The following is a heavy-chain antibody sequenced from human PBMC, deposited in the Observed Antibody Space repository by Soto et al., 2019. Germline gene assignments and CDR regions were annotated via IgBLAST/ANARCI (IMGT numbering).Heavy chain of an antibody. Sequence: SETLSLTCTVSGGSISSSSYYWGWIRQPPGKGLEWIGSIYYSGSTYYNPSLKSRVTISVDTSKNQFSLKLSSVTAADTAVYYCARFPNNYYDSSGYLVYWGQGTPVTVSS. CDR1: GGSISSSSYY. CDR3: ARFPNNYYDSSGYLVY. CDR2: IYYSGST. J-gene: IGHJ4*02. D-gene: IGHD3-22*01. V-gene: IGHV4-39*01.